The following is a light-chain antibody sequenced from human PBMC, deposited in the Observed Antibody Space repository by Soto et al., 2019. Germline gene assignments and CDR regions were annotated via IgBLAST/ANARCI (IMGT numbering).Light chain of an antibody. CDR2: GAS. V-gene: IGKV3-15*01. Sequence: EVVLTQSPVTLAFSPRARTPVPCRASQSVSSSYLAWYQQKPGQPPRLLIYGASTRAAGVPARFSGSGSGTEFTLTISSLQSEDSAVYYCQQYNNWPVTCGGGTKVEIK. CDR1: QSVSSSY. J-gene: IGKJ4*01. CDR3: QQYNNWPVT.